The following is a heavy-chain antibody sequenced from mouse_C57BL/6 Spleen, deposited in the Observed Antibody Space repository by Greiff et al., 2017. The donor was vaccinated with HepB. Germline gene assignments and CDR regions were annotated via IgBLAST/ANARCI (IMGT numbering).Heavy chain of an antibody. D-gene: IGHD2-1*01. Sequence: VQLQQSGAELAKPGASVKLSCQASGYTFTSYWMHWVKQRTGEGLEWIGYINPSSGYTKYKQKFKDKATLTADKSSSTAYMQLSSLTYEDSAVYYCARGGNCVGYWGQGTTLTVSS. CDR2: INPSSGYT. CDR3: ARGGNCVGY. CDR1: GYTFTSYW. V-gene: IGHV1-7*01. J-gene: IGHJ2*01.